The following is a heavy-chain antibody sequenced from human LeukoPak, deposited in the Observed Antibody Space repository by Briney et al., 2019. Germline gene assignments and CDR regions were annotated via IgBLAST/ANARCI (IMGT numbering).Heavy chain of an antibody. Sequence: PGGSLRLSCAASGLTFSSYSMNWVRQAPGKGLEWVSSISSSSSYIYYADSVKGRFTISRDNAKNSLYLQMNSLRAEDTAVYYCARARLAPNSGYLWGQGTLVTVSS. CDR2: ISSSSSYI. CDR1: GLTFSSYS. D-gene: IGHD5-12*01. J-gene: IGHJ5*02. V-gene: IGHV3-21*01. CDR3: ARARLAPNSGYL.